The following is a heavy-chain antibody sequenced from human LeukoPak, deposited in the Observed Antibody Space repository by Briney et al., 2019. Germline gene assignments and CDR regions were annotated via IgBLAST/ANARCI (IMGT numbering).Heavy chain of an antibody. V-gene: IGHV3-48*03. CDR2: ISSSGSTI. D-gene: IGHD3-22*01. J-gene: IGHJ4*02. Sequence: GGSLRLSCAASGFTFSSYEMNWVRQAPGKGLEWVSYISSSGSTIYYADSVKGRFTISRDNAKNSQYLQMNSLRAEDTAVYYCASTNYYDSSGYWARFDYWGQGTLVTVSS. CDR1: GFTFSSYE. CDR3: ASTNYYDSSGYWARFDY.